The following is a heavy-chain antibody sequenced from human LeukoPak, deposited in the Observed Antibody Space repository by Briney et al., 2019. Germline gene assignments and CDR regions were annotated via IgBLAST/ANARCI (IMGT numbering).Heavy chain of an antibody. CDR3: ARYDVWGSYRAFDY. J-gene: IGHJ4*02. V-gene: IGHV4-59*08. Sequence: SETLSLTCTVSGGSISSYYWSWIRQPPGKGLEWIGHIYYRGNTNYNPSLKSRVTISVDTSKNQFSLRLSSVTAADTAVYYCARYDVWGSYRAFDYWGQGTLVTVSS. CDR1: GGSISSYY. D-gene: IGHD3-16*02. CDR2: IYYRGNT.